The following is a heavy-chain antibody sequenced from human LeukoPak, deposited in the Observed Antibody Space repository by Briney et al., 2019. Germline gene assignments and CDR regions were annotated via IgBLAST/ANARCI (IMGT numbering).Heavy chain of an antibody. J-gene: IGHJ4*02. D-gene: IGHD2-15*01. CDR1: GFTFSSYA. CDR3: ARDRSKVVVVAAIGY. Sequence: GGSLRLSCAASGFTFSSYAMSWVRQAPGKGLEWVSYISSSGSTIYYADSVKGRFTISRDNAKNSLYLQMNSLRAEDTAVYYCARDRSKVVVVAAIGYWGQGTLVTVSS. V-gene: IGHV3-48*04. CDR2: ISSSGSTI.